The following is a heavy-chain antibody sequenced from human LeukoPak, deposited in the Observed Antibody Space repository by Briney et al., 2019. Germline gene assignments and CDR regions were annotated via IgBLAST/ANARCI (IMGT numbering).Heavy chain of an antibody. CDR2: IYSGGST. Sequence: GGSLRLSCAASGFTVSGNYMSWVRQAPGKGLEWVSIIYSGGSTNYADSVKGRFSISRDNSKNTLYVQMNSLRVEDTAVYYCASGSGSYRTPYYYMDVWGKGTTVTVSS. V-gene: IGHV3-53*01. J-gene: IGHJ6*03. CDR3: ASGSGSYRTPYYYMDV. CDR1: GFTVSGNY. D-gene: IGHD3-10*01.